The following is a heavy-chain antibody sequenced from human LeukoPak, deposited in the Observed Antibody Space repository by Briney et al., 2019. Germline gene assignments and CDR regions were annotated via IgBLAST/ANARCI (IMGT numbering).Heavy chain of an antibody. Sequence: QPGGSLRLSCSASGFTFSSCVMLWVRQAPGMGLEYVSSIDPNGKTSYYANSVKGRFIISRDNSNNMLYLQMGSLTSEDMAVYYCAAQGSITGDYDPWGQGTLVTVSS. CDR1: GFTFSSCV. V-gene: IGHV3-64*01. CDR3: AAQGSITGDYDP. J-gene: IGHJ5*02. CDR2: IDPNGKTS. D-gene: IGHD1-20*01.